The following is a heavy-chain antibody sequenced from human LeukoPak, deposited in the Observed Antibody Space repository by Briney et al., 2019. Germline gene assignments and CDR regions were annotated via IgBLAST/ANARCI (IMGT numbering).Heavy chain of an antibody. V-gene: IGHV3-7*03. D-gene: IGHD6-19*01. Sequence: GGSLRLSCAASGFTFTTYWMSWVRQAPGKGLEWVANIKQDGSEQYYVDSVKGRFTISRDSAKNSLYLQMDSLRAEDTAVYYCTRDHRFPEHNSGSPWGQGTLVTVSS. CDR1: GFTFTTYW. CDR2: IKQDGSEQ. J-gene: IGHJ5*02. CDR3: TRDHRFPEHNSGSP.